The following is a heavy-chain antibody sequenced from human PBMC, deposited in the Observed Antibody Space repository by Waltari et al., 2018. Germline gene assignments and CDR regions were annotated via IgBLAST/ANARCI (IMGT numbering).Heavy chain of an antibody. Sequence: QVQLQESGPGLVKPSETLSLTGAASGYSISSGYYWGWLRQPPGKGLEWIGNIYHSGSTYYNPSLKSRVTISVDTSKNQFSLKLSSVTAADTAVYYCASSPRGWVPYYFDYWGQGTLVTVSS. CDR2: IYHSGST. J-gene: IGHJ4*02. V-gene: IGHV4-38-2*01. CDR3: ASSPRGWVPYYFDY. CDR1: GYSISSGYY. D-gene: IGHD6-19*01.